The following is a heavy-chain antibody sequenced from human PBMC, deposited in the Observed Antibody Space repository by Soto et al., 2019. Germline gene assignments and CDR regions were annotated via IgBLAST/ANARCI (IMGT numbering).Heavy chain of an antibody. CDR3: ALIHLPDPAFEI. V-gene: IGHV2-5*02. CDR2: IYWDDDK. Sequence: SGPTLVNPTQTLTLTCTFSGFSLSTSGVGVGWIRQPPGKALEWLALIYWDDDKRYSPSLKSRLTITKDTSKNQVVLTMTNMDPVDTATYDVALIHLPDPAFEIWXQGTMVTV. CDR1: GFSLSTSGVG. J-gene: IGHJ3*02.